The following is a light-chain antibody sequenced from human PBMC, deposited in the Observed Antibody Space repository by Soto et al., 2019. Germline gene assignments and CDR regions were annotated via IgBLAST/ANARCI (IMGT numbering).Light chain of an antibody. CDR1: QSVNSY. CDR2: GAS. J-gene: IGKJ1*01. CDR3: QQYGSSPGT. V-gene: IGKV3-20*01. Sequence: EIVMTQSPATLSVSPGGRATLSCRASQSVNSYLAWYQQKPGQAPRLLIYGASSRATGIPDRFSGSGSGTDFTLTISRLEPEDFAVYYCQQYGSSPGTFGQGTKVDIK.